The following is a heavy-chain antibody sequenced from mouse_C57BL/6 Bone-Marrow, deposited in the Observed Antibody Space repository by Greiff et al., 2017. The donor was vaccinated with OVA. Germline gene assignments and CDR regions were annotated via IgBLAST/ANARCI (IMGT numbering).Heavy chain of an antibody. Sequence: VQLQQSGPGLVKPSQSLSLTCSVTGYSITSGYYWNWIRQFPGNKLEWMGYISYDGSNNYNPSLKNRISITRDTSKNQFFLKLNSVTTEDTATYYCASLTGTNYFDYWGQGTTLTVSS. D-gene: IGHD4-1*01. CDR3: ASLTGTNYFDY. V-gene: IGHV3-6*01. CDR1: GYSITSGYY. J-gene: IGHJ2*01. CDR2: ISYDGSN.